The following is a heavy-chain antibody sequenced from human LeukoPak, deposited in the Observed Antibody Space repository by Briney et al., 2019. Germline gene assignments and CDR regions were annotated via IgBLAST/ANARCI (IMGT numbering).Heavy chain of an antibody. CDR2: IYYSGST. CDR3: ATAYPYDIPIYYMDV. Sequence: PSETLSLTCTVSGGSISSYYWSWIRQPPGKGLEWIGYIYYSGSTNYNPSLKSRVTISVDTSKNQFSLKLSSVTAADTAVYYCATAYPYDIPIYYMDVWGKGTTVTVSS. V-gene: IGHV4-59*01. CDR1: GGSISSYY. J-gene: IGHJ6*03. D-gene: IGHD3-9*01.